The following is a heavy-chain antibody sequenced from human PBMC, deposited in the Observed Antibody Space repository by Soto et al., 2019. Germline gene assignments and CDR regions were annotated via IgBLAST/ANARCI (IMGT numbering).Heavy chain of an antibody. CDR2: IYYSGST. J-gene: IGHJ6*02. CDR3: ARAVPMVRGVDYYYYGMDV. D-gene: IGHD3-10*01. V-gene: IGHV4-31*03. Sequence: NPSETLSLTCTVSGGSISSGGYYWSWIRQHPGKGLEWIGYIYYSGSTYYNPSLKSRVTISVDTSKNQFSLKLNSVTPEDTAVYYCARAVPMVRGVDYYYYGMDVWGQGTTVTVSS. CDR1: GGSISSGGYY.